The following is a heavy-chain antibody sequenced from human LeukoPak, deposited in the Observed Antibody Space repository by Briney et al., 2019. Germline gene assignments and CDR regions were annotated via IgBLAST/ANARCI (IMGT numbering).Heavy chain of an antibody. CDR2: ISSSSSYI. D-gene: IGHD3-3*01. CDR3: AKGVSEWLTRTVFDY. Sequence: PGGSLRLSCAASGFTFSSYSMNWVRQAPGKGLEWVSSISSSSSYIYYADSVKGRFTISRDNSKNTLYLQMNSLRAEDTAVYYCAKGVSEWLTRTVFDYWGQGTLVTVSS. V-gene: IGHV3-21*04. CDR1: GFTFSSYS. J-gene: IGHJ4*02.